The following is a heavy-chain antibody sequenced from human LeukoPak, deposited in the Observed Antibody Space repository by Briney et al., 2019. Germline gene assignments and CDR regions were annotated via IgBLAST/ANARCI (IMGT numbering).Heavy chain of an antibody. CDR2: ISWNSGSI. D-gene: IGHD6-13*01. Sequence: PGGSLRLSCAASGFTFDDYAMHWVRQAPGKGLEWVSGISWNSGSIGYADSVKGRFTISRDNAKNSLYLQMNSLRAEDTALYYCAKAQYSSNSEYFQHWGQGTLVTVSS. CDR1: GFTFDDYA. V-gene: IGHV3-9*01. CDR3: AKAQYSSNSEYFQH. J-gene: IGHJ1*01.